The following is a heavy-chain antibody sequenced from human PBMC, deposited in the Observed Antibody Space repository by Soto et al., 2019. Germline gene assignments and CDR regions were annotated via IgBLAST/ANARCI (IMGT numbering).Heavy chain of an antibody. V-gene: IGHV4-30-4*01. CDR2: IYYSGTT. CDR1: GVSVTNGDYY. CDR3: ARQRRGGYWFDP. Sequence: PSETLSLTCAVSGVSVTNGDYYWSWMRQSPGKALEWIGNIYYSGTTSYNPSLNSRLSISIYTSRNQFSLQVTSVTAADTAIYYCARQRRGGYWFDPWGQGTLVTVSS. J-gene: IGHJ5*02.